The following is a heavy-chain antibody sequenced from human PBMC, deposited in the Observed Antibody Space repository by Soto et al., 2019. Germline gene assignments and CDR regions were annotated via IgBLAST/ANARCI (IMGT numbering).Heavy chain of an antibody. J-gene: IGHJ4*02. CDR2: ISYDSSNK. Sequence: QPGGSLRLSCAASGFTFSYGIHWLRQAPGKGLEWVAYISYDSSNKFYGDSVKGRFTISRDNSKNTQFLQMNSLRAEDTAVYYCARDRQPDGIWTFDYWGRGTLVTVSS. D-gene: IGHD1-1*01. V-gene: IGHV3-30*03. CDR1: GFTFSYG. CDR3: ARDRQPDGIWTFDY.